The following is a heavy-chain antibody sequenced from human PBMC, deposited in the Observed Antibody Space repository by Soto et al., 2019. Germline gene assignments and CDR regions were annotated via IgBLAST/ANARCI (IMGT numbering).Heavy chain of an antibody. Sequence: GGSLRLSYAASGFTFSSYAMSWVRQAPGKGLEWVSAISGSGGSTYYADSVKGRFTISRDNSKNTLYLQMNSLRAEDTAVYYCAEGWGVHDVFDIRGQGTMVTVSS. CDR2: ISGSGGST. CDR3: AEGWGVHDVFDI. V-gene: IGHV3-23*01. J-gene: IGHJ3*02. CDR1: GFTFSSYA. D-gene: IGHD3-10*01.